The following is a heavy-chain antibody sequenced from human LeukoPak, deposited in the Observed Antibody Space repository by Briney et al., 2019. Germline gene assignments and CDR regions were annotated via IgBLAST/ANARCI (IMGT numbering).Heavy chain of an antibody. V-gene: IGHV1-2*02. D-gene: IGHD5-12*01. CDR3: AREYSRYSGTYYDY. J-gene: IGHJ4*02. CDR1: GYTFTGHF. CDR2: SNPNSGGT. Sequence: ASVKVSCKASGYTFTGHFIHWVRQAPGQGLEWMGWSNPNSGGTNYAQKFQGRVTMTRDTSISTAYVELSRVISDDTAVYYCAREYSRYSGTYYDYWGQGTLVTVSS.